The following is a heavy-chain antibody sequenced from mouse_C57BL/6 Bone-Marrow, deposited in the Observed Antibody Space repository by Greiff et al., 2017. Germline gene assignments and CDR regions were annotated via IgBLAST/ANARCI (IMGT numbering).Heavy chain of an antibody. CDR2: INPGSGGT. Sequence: QVQLQQSGAELVRPGTSVKVSCKASGYAFTNYLIEWVKQRPGQGLEWIGVINPGSGGTNYNEKFKGKATLTADKSSSTAYMQLSSLTSEDSAVYFCARHGNPVYFDYWGQGTTLTVSS. D-gene: IGHD2-1*01. J-gene: IGHJ2*01. V-gene: IGHV1-54*01. CDR3: ARHGNPVYFDY. CDR1: GYAFTNYL.